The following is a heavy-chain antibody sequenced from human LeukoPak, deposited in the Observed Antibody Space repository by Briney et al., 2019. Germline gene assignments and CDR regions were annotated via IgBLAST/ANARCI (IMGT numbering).Heavy chain of an antibody. J-gene: IGHJ4*02. CDR2: IYSGGST. V-gene: IGHV3-66*01. CDR3: ARDRDTAAFDY. D-gene: IGHD5-18*01. CDR1: GFTVSSNY. Sequence: GGSLTLSCAASGFTVSSNYMSWVRQAPGKGPEWGSVIYSGGSTYYADSVKGRFTISRDNSKNTLYLQMNSLRADDTAVYYCARDRDTAAFDYWGQGTLVTVSS.